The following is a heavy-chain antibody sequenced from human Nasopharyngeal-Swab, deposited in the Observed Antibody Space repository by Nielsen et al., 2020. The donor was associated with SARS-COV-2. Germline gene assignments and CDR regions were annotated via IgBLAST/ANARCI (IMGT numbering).Heavy chain of an antibody. CDR1: GYSFTSYW. D-gene: IGHD1-7*01. CDR3: AKTGTARDAFDI. CDR2: IDPSDSYT. J-gene: IGHJ3*02. Sequence: GESLKISCKGSGYSFTSYWISWVRQMPEKGLEWMGRIDPSDSYTNYSPSFQGHVTISADKSISTAYLQWSSLRASDTAMYYCAKTGTARDAFDIWGQGTMVTVSS. V-gene: IGHV5-10-1*01.